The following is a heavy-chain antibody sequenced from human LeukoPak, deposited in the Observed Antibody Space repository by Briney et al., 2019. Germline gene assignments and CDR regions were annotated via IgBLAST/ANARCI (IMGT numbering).Heavy chain of an antibody. V-gene: IGHV4-59*01. D-gene: IGHD6-19*01. Sequence: SETLSLTCTVSGDSISNYYWSWIRQSPGKELEWIGYMYNRGSTIYNPSLKSRVTISTDTSKNQFSLRLTSVTAADTAVYYCARAEKAVTGTLDSWGQGTLITVSS. CDR3: ARAEKAVTGTLDS. CDR1: GDSISNYY. CDR2: MYNRGST. J-gene: IGHJ4*02.